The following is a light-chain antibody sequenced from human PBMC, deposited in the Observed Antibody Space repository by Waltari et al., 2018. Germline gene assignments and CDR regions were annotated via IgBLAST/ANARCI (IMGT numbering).Light chain of an antibody. V-gene: IGLV3-25*03. CDR2: QGT. Sequence: SYELTQPPSVSVSPGQTARITCSGDILTKQNAYWYQQKPGQAPVLVIYQGTERPSGFPERFSGSRSVTVVTLTISGVQAEDEADYYCQSADSYGASWVFGGGTKLTVL. CDR3: QSADSYGASWV. CDR1: ILTKQN. J-gene: IGLJ3*02.